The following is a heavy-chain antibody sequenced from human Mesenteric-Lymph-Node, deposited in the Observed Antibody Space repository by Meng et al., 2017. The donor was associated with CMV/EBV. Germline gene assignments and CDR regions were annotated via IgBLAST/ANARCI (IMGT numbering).Heavy chain of an antibody. D-gene: IGHD3-9*01. CDR3: ARAVRYDILTGYYTYYFDY. Sequence: SFSGYYWSWIRPPPGKGLEWIGEINHSGSTNYNPSLKSRVTISVDTSKNQFSLKLSSVTAADTAVYYCARAVRYDILTGYYTYYFDYWGQGTLVTVSS. CDR1: SFSGYY. J-gene: IGHJ4*02. CDR2: INHSGST. V-gene: IGHV4-34*01.